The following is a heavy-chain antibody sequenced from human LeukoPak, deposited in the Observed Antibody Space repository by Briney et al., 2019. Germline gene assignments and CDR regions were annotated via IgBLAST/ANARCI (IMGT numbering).Heavy chain of an antibody. CDR1: GFTVSSNY. J-gene: IGHJ4*02. CDR2: IYSGGST. Sequence: GSLRLSCAASGFTVSSNYMSWVRQAPGKGLEWVSVIYSGGSTYYADSVKGRFTISRDNSKNTLYLQMNSLIVEDTAVYYCARDGFSSSWGLAYWGQGTLVTVSS. V-gene: IGHV3-53*01. D-gene: IGHD6-13*01. CDR3: ARDGFSSSWGLAY.